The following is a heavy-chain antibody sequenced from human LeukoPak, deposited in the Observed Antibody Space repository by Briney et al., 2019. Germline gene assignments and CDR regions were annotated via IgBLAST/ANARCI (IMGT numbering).Heavy chain of an antibody. D-gene: IGHD4-23*01. CDR2: IYTSGST. CDR1: GGSISSGSYY. V-gene: IGHV4-61*02. CDR3: ARANYGGWFDP. J-gene: IGHJ5*02. Sequence: SSETLSLTCTVSGGSISSGSYYWSWIRQPAGKGLEWIGRIYTSGSTNYNPSLKSRVTIPVDTSKNQFSLKLSSVTAADTAVYYCARANYGGWFDPWGQGTLVTVSS.